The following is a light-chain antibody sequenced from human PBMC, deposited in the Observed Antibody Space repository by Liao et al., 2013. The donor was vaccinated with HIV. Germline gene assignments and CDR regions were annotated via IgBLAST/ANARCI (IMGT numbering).Light chain of an antibody. CDR1: ILGDKY. CDR3: QVWDRGPAL. V-gene: IGLV3-1*01. CDR2: QDT. Sequence: SYELTQPPSVSVSPGQTATITCSGDILGDKYACWYQQKPGQSPVLVIYQDTKRPSGIPGRFSGSSSGNTGTLTISGTQPMDEGDYYCQVWDRGPALFGGGTKLTVL. J-gene: IGLJ2*01.